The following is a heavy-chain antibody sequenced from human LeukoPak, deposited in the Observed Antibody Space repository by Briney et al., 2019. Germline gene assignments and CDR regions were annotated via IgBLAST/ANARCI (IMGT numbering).Heavy chain of an antibody. CDR2: IYYSGST. V-gene: IGHV4-59*01. Sequence: PSETLSLTCTVSGGSIKNYYWTWIQQPPGKRLEWIGYIYYSGSTSSNPSLKSRVTISVDTSKNQFSLRLKYVTAADTAVYYCARDVPRGTGYMDVWGKGTTVTVSS. CDR1: GGSIKNYY. J-gene: IGHJ6*03. CDR3: ARDVPRGTGYMDV. D-gene: IGHD3-10*01.